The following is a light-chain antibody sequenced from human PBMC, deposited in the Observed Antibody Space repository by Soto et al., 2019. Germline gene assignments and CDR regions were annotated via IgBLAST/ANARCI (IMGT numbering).Light chain of an antibody. CDR2: DAS. CDR1: QSVSSY. CDR3: QHRSEWPLT. V-gene: IGKV3-11*01. Sequence: EVVLTQSPATLSLSPGDTATLSCRASQSVSSYLAWYQQKVGQAPRLLIYDASSRATGIPARFSGRGSGTDFTLTISSLEPEDFAVYYCQHRSEWPLTFGGGTKVDNK. J-gene: IGKJ4*01.